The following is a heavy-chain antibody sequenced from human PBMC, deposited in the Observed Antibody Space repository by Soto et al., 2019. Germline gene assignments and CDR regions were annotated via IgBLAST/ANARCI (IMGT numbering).Heavy chain of an antibody. J-gene: IGHJ5*02. Sequence: GGSLRLSCAASGFTFSSYGMHWVRQAPGKGLEWVAVIWYDGSNKYYADSVKGRFTISRDNSKNTLYLQMNSLRAEDTAVYYCARTSLGWFGELFWFDPWGQGTLVTVSS. V-gene: IGHV3-33*01. CDR3: ARTSLGWFGELFWFDP. D-gene: IGHD3-10*01. CDR1: GFTFSSYG. CDR2: IWYDGSNK.